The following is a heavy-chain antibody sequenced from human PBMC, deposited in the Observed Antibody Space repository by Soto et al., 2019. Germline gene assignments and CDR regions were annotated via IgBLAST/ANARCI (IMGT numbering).Heavy chain of an antibody. V-gene: IGHV4-39*01. CDR3: ARSYSGYDLNAFDI. Sequence: LXTLALSCTVSGGSISSSSYYWGWIRRPPGKGLEWIGSIYYSGSTYYNPSLKSRVTISVDTSKNQFSLKLSSVTAADTAVYYCARSYSGYDLNAFDIWGQGTMVTVSS. D-gene: IGHD5-12*01. CDR2: IYYSGST. CDR1: GGSISSSSYY. J-gene: IGHJ3*02.